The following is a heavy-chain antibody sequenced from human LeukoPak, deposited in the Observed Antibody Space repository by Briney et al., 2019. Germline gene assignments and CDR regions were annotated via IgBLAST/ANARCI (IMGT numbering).Heavy chain of an antibody. CDR1: GFSFSNYA. V-gene: IGHV3-23*01. J-gene: IGHJ4*02. D-gene: IGHD6-19*01. CDR3: AKEQTSGWYYFDY. CDR2: ISGSGDST. Sequence: GGSLRLSCAASGFSFSNYAMSWVRQAPAKGLEWVSTISGSGDSTYYADSVEGRFTISRDNSKNTLYLQMNSLRAEDTAIYYCAKEQTSGWYYFDYWGQGTLVTVSS.